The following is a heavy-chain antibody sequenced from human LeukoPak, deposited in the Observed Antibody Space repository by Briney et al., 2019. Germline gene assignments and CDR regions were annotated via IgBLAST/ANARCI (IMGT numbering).Heavy chain of an antibody. Sequence: SETLSLTCNVSGGSISNYYWSWIRQPAGKGLELIRRIYTSGSTNYNPSLKSRVTMSVDTSKNQFSLKLSSVTAADTAVYYCARSRCSSISCASRGAFDIWGQGTMVTVSS. CDR2: IYTSGST. CDR1: GGSISNYY. D-gene: IGHD2-2*01. J-gene: IGHJ3*02. V-gene: IGHV4-4*07. CDR3: ARSRCSSISCASRGAFDI.